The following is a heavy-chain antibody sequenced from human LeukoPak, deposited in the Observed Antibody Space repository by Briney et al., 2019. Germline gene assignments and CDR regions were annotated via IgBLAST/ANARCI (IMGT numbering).Heavy chain of an antibody. V-gene: IGHV3-7*03. CDR1: GFTFSNYW. CDR3: AGSSGWYFDY. J-gene: IGHJ4*02. Sequence: PGGSLRLSCAASGFTFSNYWMSWVRQAPGKGLEWVANIKQDGSEKHYVDSVEGRFTISRDNAKNSLYLHLNSLRAEGTAVYYCAGSSGWYFDYWGQGTLVTVSS. D-gene: IGHD6-19*01. CDR2: IKQDGSEK.